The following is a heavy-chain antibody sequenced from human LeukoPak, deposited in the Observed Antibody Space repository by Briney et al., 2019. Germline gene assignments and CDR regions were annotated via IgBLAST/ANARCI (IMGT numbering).Heavy chain of an antibody. Sequence: GGSLRLSCAASGFTFSSYAMSWVRQAPGKGLEWVSAISGSGGSTYYADSVKGRFTISRDNSKNTLYLQMNSLRAEDTAVYYCADDPQPAIVRHYYFDYWGQGTLVTVSS. V-gene: IGHV3-23*01. CDR1: GFTFSSYA. D-gene: IGHD1-14*01. J-gene: IGHJ4*02. CDR2: ISGSGGST. CDR3: ADDPQPAIVRHYYFDY.